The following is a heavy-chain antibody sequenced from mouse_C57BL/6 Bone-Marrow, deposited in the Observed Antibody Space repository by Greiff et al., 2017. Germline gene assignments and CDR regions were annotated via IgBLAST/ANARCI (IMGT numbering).Heavy chain of an antibody. CDR2: INSDGGST. J-gene: IGHJ2*01. Sequence: EVQGVESGGGLVQPGESLKLSCESNEYEFPSHDMSWVRKTPEKRLELVAAINSDGGSTYYPDTMERRFIISRDNTKKTLYLQMSSLRSEDTALXYCERQSGGLPYYFDYWGQGTTLTVSS. CDR1: EYEFPSHD. V-gene: IGHV5-2*01. CDR3: ERQSGGLPYYFDY. D-gene: IGHD1-3*01.